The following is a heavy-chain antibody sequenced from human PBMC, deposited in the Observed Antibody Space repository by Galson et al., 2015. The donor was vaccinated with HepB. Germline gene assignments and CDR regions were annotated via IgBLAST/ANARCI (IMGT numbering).Heavy chain of an antibody. CDR2: ISSYNGDT. CDR3: ARVRISMAGTEFDY. CDR1: GYIFTSYG. J-gene: IGHJ4*02. V-gene: IGHV1-18*01. Sequence: SVKVSCKASGYIFTSYGISWVRQAPGQGLEWMGWISSYNGDTNYAQKFPGRVSMTTDTSTNTVYMELRSLRSDDTAVYYCARVRISMAGTEFDYWGQGTLVTVPS. D-gene: IGHD6-19*01.